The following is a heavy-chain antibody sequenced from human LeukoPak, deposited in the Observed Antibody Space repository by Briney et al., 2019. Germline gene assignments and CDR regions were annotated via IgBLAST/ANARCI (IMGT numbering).Heavy chain of an antibody. CDR1: EFSASTNY. CDR2: FYSSGTT. Sequence: GGSLRLSCAASEFSASTNYMSWVRQAPGKGLEWVSFFYSSGTTFCADSVKGRFTISRDNSKNTVFLQMNSLRAEDTAMYYCAITREYAFDIWGQGTVVTVSS. D-gene: IGHD7-27*01. CDR3: AITREYAFDI. V-gene: IGHV3-53*01. J-gene: IGHJ3*02.